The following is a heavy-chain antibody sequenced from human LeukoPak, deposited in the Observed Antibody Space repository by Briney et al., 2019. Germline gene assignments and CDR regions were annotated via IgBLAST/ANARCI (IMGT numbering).Heavy chain of an antibody. CDR1: GYTLTELS. V-gene: IGHV1-24*01. CDR3: ATVIPRGIRDQLLQAPHFDY. J-gene: IGHJ4*02. CDR2: FDPEDGET. Sequence: GASVKVSCKISGYTLTELSMHWVRQAPGKGLEWMGGFDPEDGETIYAQKFQGRVTMTEDTSTDTAYMELSSLRSEDTAVYYCATVIPRGIRDQLLQAPHFDYWGQGTLVTVSS. D-gene: IGHD2-2*01.